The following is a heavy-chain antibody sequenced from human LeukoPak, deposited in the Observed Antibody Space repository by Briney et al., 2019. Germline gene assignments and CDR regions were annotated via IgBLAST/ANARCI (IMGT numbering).Heavy chain of an antibody. Sequence: PGGSLRLSCAASGFTFDDYAMHWVRQAPGKGLEWVSLISGDGGSTYYADSVKGRFTISRDNSKNSLYLQMNSLRTEDTALYYCAKENLVSRGYYDSSGSAFDIWGQGAMVTVSS. CDR1: GFTFDDYA. J-gene: IGHJ3*02. CDR2: ISGDGGST. D-gene: IGHD3-22*01. CDR3: AKENLVSRGYYDSSGSAFDI. V-gene: IGHV3-43*02.